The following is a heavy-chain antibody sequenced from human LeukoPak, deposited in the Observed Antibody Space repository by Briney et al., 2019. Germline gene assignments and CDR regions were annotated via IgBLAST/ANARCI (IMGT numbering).Heavy chain of an antibody. Sequence: GGSLRLSCAAPGFTFSSYSMNWVRQAPGKGLEWVSSISSSSSYIYYADSVKGRFTISRDNAKNSLYLQMNSLRAEDTAVYYCARAFWVLLDYWGQGTLVTVSS. CDR1: GFTFSSYS. D-gene: IGHD3-16*01. J-gene: IGHJ4*02. CDR2: ISSSSSYI. V-gene: IGHV3-21*01. CDR3: ARAFWVLLDY.